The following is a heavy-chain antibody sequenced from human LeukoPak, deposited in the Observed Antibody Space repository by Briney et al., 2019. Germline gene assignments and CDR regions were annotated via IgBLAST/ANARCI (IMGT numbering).Heavy chain of an antibody. CDR3: ARDLHSSGWYRGLGY. Sequence: PSETLSLTCTVSGGSISSSSYYWGWIRQPPGKGLEWIGSIYYSGSTYYNPSLKSRVTISVDTSKNQFSLKLSSVTAADTAVYYCARDLHSSGWYRGLGYWGQGTLVTVSS. J-gene: IGHJ4*02. V-gene: IGHV4-39*07. CDR2: IYYSGST. CDR1: GGSISSSSYY. D-gene: IGHD6-19*01.